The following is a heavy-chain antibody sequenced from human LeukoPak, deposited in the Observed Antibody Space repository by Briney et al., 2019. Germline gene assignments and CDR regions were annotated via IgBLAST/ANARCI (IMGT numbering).Heavy chain of an antibody. D-gene: IGHD6-19*01. CDR1: GFIFSSYW. Sequence: PGGSLRLSCEVSGFIFSSYWMSWVRQAPGKGLEWVGNINQEGSERNHGDSVNGRFTISRDNAKNSLYLQMNSLRAEDTAVYYCARDLEGVAGTASTFDYWGQGTLVTVSS. CDR2: INQEGSER. J-gene: IGHJ4*02. CDR3: ARDLEGVAGTASTFDY. V-gene: IGHV3-7*01.